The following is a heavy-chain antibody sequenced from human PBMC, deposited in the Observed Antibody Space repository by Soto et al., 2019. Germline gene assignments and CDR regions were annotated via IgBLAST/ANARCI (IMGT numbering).Heavy chain of an antibody. V-gene: IGHV5-10-1*01. Sequence: PGESLKISCKTSGHGFTTYWIGRVRQMPGKGLEYMGKINSTDSETNYSPSFEGHVTFSLDRSTSTAYVRWNSLKASDNAMYYCASPTMTLTSFFYDMDVWGQGTTVTVSS. D-gene: IGHD3-9*01. CDR1: GHGFTTYW. CDR3: ASPTMTLTSFFYDMDV. J-gene: IGHJ6*02. CDR2: INSTDSET.